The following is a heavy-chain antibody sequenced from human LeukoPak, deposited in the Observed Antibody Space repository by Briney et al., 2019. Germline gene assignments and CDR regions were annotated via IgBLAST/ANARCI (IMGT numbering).Heavy chain of an antibody. Sequence: SETLSLACSVAGGSISSLCWSWVRQPPGKGLEWIGYIYYTGSTNNNPSLKSRVTMFVDMSTNQFSLRLSSVTAADTAVYYCARHRAYSSSSPFDYWGQGTLVTVSS. CDR1: GGSISSLC. J-gene: IGHJ4*02. CDR2: IYYTGST. D-gene: IGHD6-6*01. V-gene: IGHV4-59*08. CDR3: ARHRAYSSSSPFDY.